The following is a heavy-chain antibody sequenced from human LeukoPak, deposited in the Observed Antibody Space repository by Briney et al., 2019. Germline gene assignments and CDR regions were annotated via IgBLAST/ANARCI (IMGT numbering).Heavy chain of an antibody. CDR1: GFTVSSNY. CDR3: ARGVQVSYGSGSIDDY. Sequence: PGGSLRLSCAASGFTVSSNYMSWVRQAPGKGLEWVSVIYSGGSTYYADSVKGRFTISRDNSKNTLYLQMNSLRAEDTAVYYCARGVQVSYGSGSIDDYWGQGTLVTVSS. D-gene: IGHD3-10*01. CDR2: IYSGGST. V-gene: IGHV3-53*01. J-gene: IGHJ4*02.